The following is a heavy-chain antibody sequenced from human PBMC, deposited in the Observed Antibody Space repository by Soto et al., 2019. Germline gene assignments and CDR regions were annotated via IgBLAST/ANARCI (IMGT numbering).Heavy chain of an antibody. J-gene: IGHJ4*02. CDR2: ISGSGGSK. CDR1: GFTFSSYA. CDR3: ARDASFDNYDILTGYPTW. D-gene: IGHD3-9*01. Sequence: PGGSLRLSCAASGFTFSSYAMSWVRQAPGKGLEWVSAISGSGGSKYYADSVKGRFTISRDNAKNTLYLQMNSLRAEDTAVYYCARDASFDNYDILTGYPTWWGQGTLVTVS. V-gene: IGHV3-23*01.